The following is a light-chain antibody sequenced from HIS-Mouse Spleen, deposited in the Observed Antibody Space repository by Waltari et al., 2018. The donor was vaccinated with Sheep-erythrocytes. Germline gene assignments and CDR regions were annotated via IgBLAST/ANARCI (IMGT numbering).Light chain of an antibody. CDR2: DAS. CDR3: QQSYSTPPLT. CDR1: QSIRSY. J-gene: IGKJ4*01. V-gene: IGKV1-39*01. Sequence: DIQMTQSPSSLSPSVGDRVTITCRASQSIRSYLNWYQQKPGKAPKLLIYDASSLQSGVPSRFSGSGSGTDFTLTISSLQPEDFATYYCQQSYSTPPLTFGGGTKVEIK.